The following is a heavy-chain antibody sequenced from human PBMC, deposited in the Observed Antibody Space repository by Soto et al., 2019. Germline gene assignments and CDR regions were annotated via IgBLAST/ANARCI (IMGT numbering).Heavy chain of an antibody. D-gene: IGHD3-9*01. CDR1: GFTFRSYD. V-gene: IGHV3-23*01. J-gene: IGHJ4*02. CDR3: AKDVQPEYLYYFDY. Sequence: GGSLRLSCEASGFTFRSYDMSWVRQAPGKGLEWVSGIGGSGGNTHYADSVKGRFTISRDNSKNTLYLQMNSLRAEDTALYYCAKDVQPEYLYYFDYWGQGTLVTVSS. CDR2: IGGSGGNT.